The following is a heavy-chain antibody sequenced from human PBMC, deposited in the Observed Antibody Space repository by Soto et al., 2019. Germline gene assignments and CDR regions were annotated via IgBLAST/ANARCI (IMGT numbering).Heavy chain of an antibody. CDR3: ARGDDCSSTNCPGKIDY. J-gene: IGHJ4*02. CDR1: GGSISSGDYY. Sequence: TLSLTCTVSGGSISSGDYYWSWIRQPPGKGLEWIGYIYYSGSTYYNPSLKSRVTISVDTSKSQFSLKLSSVTAADTAVYYCARGDDCSSTNCPGKIDYWGQRTLVTVSS. V-gene: IGHV4-30-4*01. CDR2: IYYSGST. D-gene: IGHD2-2*01.